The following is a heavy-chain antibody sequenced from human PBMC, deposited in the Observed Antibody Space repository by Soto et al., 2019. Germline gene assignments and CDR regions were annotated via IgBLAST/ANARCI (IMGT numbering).Heavy chain of an antibody. CDR2: IGGGGEYT. D-gene: IGHD2-15*01. CDR3: AKDEVAANGRADAFDI. J-gene: IGHJ3*02. CDR1: GFTSGKYA. V-gene: IGHV3-23*01. Sequence: EVQLLESGGGLVQPGGSLTLTCMVSGFTSGKYAMSWVRQAPGKGLEWVSEIGGGGEYTNYADSVRGRFTMSRDNSKNTLYLHMSSLKVEDTAVYYCAKDEVAANGRADAFDIWGQGTVVTVSS.